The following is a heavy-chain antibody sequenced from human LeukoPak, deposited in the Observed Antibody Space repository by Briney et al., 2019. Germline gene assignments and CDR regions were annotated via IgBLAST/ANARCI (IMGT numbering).Heavy chain of an antibody. J-gene: IGHJ3*02. CDR3: AKVLVVVVGFGAFDI. V-gene: IGHV3-23*01. CDR2: ISGSGGST. Sequence: GGSLRLSCAASGFTFSSYAMSWVRQAPGKGLEWVSAISGSGGSTYYADSVKGRFTISRDNSKNTLYLQMNSLGAEDTAVYYCAKVLVVVVGFGAFDIWGQGTMVTVSS. CDR1: GFTFSSYA. D-gene: IGHD2-15*01.